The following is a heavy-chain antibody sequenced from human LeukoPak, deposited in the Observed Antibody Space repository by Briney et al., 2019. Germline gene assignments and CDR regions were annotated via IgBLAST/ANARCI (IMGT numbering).Heavy chain of an antibody. J-gene: IGHJ6*03. Sequence: SQTLSLTCTVSGGSISSGGYYWSWIRQPARKALEWIGRIYTSGSTNYNPSLKSRVTLSVDTSKNQFSLKLSSVTAADTAVYYCARGDTVPYYYYMDVWGKGTTVTVSS. V-gene: IGHV4-61*02. CDR3: ARGDTVPYYYYMDV. CDR1: GGSISSGGYY. CDR2: IYTSGST.